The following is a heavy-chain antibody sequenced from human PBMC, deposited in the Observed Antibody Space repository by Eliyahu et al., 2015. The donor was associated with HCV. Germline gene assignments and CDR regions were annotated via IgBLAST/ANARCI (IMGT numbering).Heavy chain of an antibody. Sequence: QVQLQESGPGLLKPSGTLSLTCPVSGGSISSTDWWSWVRQTPGKGLEWIGQIYHSGVTNYNPSLKSRATILVDKSKNQFSLQLTSVTAADTAIYYCARDIGSGAYFDCWGQGTLVTVSS. CDR1: GGSISSTDW. CDR3: ARDIGSGAYFDC. CDR2: IYHSGVT. J-gene: IGHJ4*02. V-gene: IGHV4-4*02. D-gene: IGHD4/OR15-4a*01.